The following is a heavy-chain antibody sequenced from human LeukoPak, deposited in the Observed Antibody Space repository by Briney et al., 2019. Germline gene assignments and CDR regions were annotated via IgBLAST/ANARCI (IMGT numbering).Heavy chain of an antibody. CDR2: INHSGST. CDR1: GGSFSGYY. V-gene: IGHV4-34*01. Sequence: PSETLSLTCAVYGGSFSGYYWSWIRQPPGKGLEWIGEINHSGSTNYNPSLKGRVTISVDTSKNQFSLKLSSVTAADTAVYYCAGGGVIVGATIHTDFDYWGQGTLVTVSS. D-gene: IGHD1-26*01. CDR3: AGGGVIVGATIHTDFDY. J-gene: IGHJ4*02.